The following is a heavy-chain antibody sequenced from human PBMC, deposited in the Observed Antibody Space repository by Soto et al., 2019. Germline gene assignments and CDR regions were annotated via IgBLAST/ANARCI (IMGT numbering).Heavy chain of an antibody. CDR3: ARGHYGLDV. V-gene: IGHV3-7*03. J-gene: IGHJ6*02. Sequence: QLVESGGGLVQPGGSLTVSCTASGFTFSNHWITCVRQAPGKGPEWVTSIKGDGSEKYYVDSVKGRFIVSRDNAENSVFLQMNSLRAEDTAVYYCARGHYGLDVWGQGTTVTVSS. CDR1: GFTFSNHW. CDR2: IKGDGSEK.